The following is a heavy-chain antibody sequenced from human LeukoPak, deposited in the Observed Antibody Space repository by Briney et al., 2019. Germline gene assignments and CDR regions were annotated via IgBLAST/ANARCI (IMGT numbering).Heavy chain of an antibody. Sequence: PGASLRLSCAASGFTFSSYSMCWVRQAPGKGPEWVSGIKESGDITYYADSVKGRFTISRDNSKNTLYLQMNSLRAEVTAKYYCAKYCSGATCSGYWGQGTLVTVSS. J-gene: IGHJ4*02. CDR2: IKESGDIT. CDR3: AKYCSGATCSGY. V-gene: IGHV3-23*01. D-gene: IGHD2-15*01. CDR1: GFTFSSYS.